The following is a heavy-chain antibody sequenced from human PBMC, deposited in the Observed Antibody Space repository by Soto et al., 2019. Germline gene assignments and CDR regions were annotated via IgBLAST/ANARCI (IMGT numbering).Heavy chain of an antibody. CDR1: GFTFSSYG. Sequence: GGSLRLSCAASGFTFSSYGMHWVRQAPGKGLEWVAVIWYDGSNKYYADSVKGRFTISRDNSKNTLYLQMNSLRAEDTAVYYCAREKLRWKTFDYWGQGTLVTVSS. CDR3: AREKLRWKTFDY. CDR2: IWYDGSNK. J-gene: IGHJ4*02. V-gene: IGHV3-33*01. D-gene: IGHD4-17*01.